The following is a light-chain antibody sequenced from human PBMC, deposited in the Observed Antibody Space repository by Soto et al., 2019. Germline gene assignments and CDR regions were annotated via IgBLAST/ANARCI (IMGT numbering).Light chain of an antibody. CDR3: HQSYSAPWT. J-gene: IGKJ1*01. Sequence: DIQMTQSPSSLSASVGDRVTITCRASQSISGNLNWYQQKPGKAPNLLIYAASSLQSGVPSRFSGSASGTDFTLTISSLQPEDFVTYYCHQSYSAPWTFGQGTKVDI. V-gene: IGKV1-39*01. CDR1: QSISGN. CDR2: AAS.